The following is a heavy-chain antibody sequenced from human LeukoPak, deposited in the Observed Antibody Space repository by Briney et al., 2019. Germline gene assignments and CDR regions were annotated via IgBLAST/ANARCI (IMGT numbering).Heavy chain of an antibody. V-gene: IGHV3-7*01. CDR2: INQDGSEK. CDR3: ARDQGAAGDY. D-gene: IGHD6-13*01. Sequence: GGSLRLSCAVSGFTFSNYWMSWVRQAPGKGLEWVANINQDGSEKAYVDSVKGRFTISRDNAKNSLYLQMNSLRAEDTALYYCARDQGAAGDYWGQGTLVTVSS. CDR1: GFTFSNYW. J-gene: IGHJ4*02.